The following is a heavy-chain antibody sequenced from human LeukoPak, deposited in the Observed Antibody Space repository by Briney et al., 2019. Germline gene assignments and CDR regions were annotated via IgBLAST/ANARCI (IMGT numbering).Heavy chain of an antibody. Sequence: SETLSLTCTVSGCSISSYYWSWTRQPPGKGLEWIGYIYYSGSTKYNASLKSRVTISVDTSKNQLSLKLSCVTAADTAVYYCARHVAGYSRNWYAGWFDPWGQGTLVTVSS. CDR1: GCSISSYY. CDR2: IYYSGST. V-gene: IGHV4-59*08. CDR3: ARHVAGYSRNWYAGWFDP. J-gene: IGHJ5*02. D-gene: IGHD6-13*01.